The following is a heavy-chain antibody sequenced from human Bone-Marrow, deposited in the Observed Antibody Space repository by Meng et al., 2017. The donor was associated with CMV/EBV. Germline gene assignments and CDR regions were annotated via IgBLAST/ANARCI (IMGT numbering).Heavy chain of an antibody. V-gene: IGHV3-53*01. Sequence: GESLKISCAASGFTVSSNYMSWVRQAPGKGLEWVSVIYSGGSTYYADSVKGRFTISRDNGENTLYLEMNSLRAEDTAVYYCARDWSGSDDYWGQGTLVTVSS. CDR2: IYSGGST. J-gene: IGHJ4*02. CDR3: ARDWSGSDDY. CDR1: GFTVSSNY. D-gene: IGHD1-26*01.